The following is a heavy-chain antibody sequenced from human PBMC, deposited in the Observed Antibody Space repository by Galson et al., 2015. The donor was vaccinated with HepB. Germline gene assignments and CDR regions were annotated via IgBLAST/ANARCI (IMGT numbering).Heavy chain of an antibody. CDR1: GGSISSSSYY. V-gene: IGHV4-39*01. CDR2: IYYSGST. Sequence: ETLSLTCTVSGGSISSSSYYWGWIRQPPGEGLEWIGSIYYSGSTYDNPSLKSRVTISVDTSKNQFSLKLSSVTAADTAVYYCARSRLSPLEDWVQGTLVTVSS. D-gene: IGHD3-3*01. J-gene: IGHJ4*02. CDR3: ARSRLSPLED.